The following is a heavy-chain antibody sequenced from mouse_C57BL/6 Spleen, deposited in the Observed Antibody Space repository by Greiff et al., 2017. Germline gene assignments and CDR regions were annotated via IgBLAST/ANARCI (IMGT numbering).Heavy chain of an antibody. CDR2: INPSSGDT. D-gene: IGHD4-1*01. J-gene: IGHJ4*01. Sequence: VKLMESGAELAKPGASVKLSCKASGYTFTSYWMHWVKQRPGQGLEWIGNINPSSGDTKYNQKFKDKATLTADKSTSTDYMQMSSLTSEDSAFYYCASAYWGEGYAIDYWGQGTSVTVSS. V-gene: IGHV1-7*01. CDR1: GYTFTSYW. CDR3: ASAYWGEGYAIDY.